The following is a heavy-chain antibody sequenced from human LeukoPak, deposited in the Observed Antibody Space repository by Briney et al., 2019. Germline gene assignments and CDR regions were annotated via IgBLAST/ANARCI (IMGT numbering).Heavy chain of an antibody. Sequence: SQTLSLTCTVSGGSISSGDYYWSWLRQPPGKGLEWIGYIYYSGSTYYNPSLKSRVTISVDTSKNQFSLKLSSVTAADTAVYYCAGDQTYYYDSSGYYLSPWGQGTLVTVSS. CDR1: GGSISSGDYY. J-gene: IGHJ5*02. CDR2: IYYSGST. D-gene: IGHD3-22*01. CDR3: AGDQTYYYDSSGYYLSP. V-gene: IGHV4-30-4*01.